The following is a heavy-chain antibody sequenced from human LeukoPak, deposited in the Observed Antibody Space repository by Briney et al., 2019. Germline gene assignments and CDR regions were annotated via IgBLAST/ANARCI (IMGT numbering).Heavy chain of an antibody. D-gene: IGHD6-13*01. Sequence: PGGSLRLSCAASGFTFSSYGMHWVRQAPGKGLEWVAVISYDGSNKYYADSVKGRFTISRDNSKNTLYLQMNSLRVEDTAVYHCAKSTGWYSSSWYLTYWGQGILVTVSS. CDR2: ISYDGSNK. CDR1: GFTFSSYG. V-gene: IGHV3-30*18. J-gene: IGHJ4*02. CDR3: AKSTGWYSSSWYLTY.